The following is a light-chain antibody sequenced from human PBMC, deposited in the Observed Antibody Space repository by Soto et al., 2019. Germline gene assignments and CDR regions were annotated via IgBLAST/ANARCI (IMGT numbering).Light chain of an antibody. Sequence: EIVMTQSPATLSVSPGERATLSCRASQSVSSNLAWYQQKPGQAPRLLIYGASTRATAIPARFSGSGSGTEFTLTISSLQSEDSAVYYCQQYNNWPVTFGQGTKVDIK. CDR3: QQYNNWPVT. CDR2: GAS. J-gene: IGKJ1*01. CDR1: QSVSSN. V-gene: IGKV3-15*01.